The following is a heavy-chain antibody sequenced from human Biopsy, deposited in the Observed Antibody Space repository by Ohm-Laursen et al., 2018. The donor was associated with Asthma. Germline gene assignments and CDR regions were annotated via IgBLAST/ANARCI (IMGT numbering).Heavy chain of an antibody. Sequence: TLSLTCSVSGASVSTPNYWAWIRQPPGKRLEWVGSVYYTGNTYYNQSLKSRLSLSVDTSRNQFSLRLSSVTAADTAVYYCARVGYISIAAADYWGQGTLVTVSS. V-gene: IGHV4-38-2*02. CDR2: VYYTGNT. CDR1: GASVSTPNY. D-gene: IGHD6-13*01. CDR3: ARVGYISIAAADY. J-gene: IGHJ4*02.